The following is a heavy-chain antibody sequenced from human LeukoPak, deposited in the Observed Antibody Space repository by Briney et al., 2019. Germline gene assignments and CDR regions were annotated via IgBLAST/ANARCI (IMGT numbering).Heavy chain of an antibody. D-gene: IGHD3-10*01. V-gene: IGHV4-39*01. J-gene: IGHJ5*02. CDR3: ASALWFGELELDP. CDR1: GGSIGSSSYF. CDR2: IYYRGST. Sequence: PSETLSLTCTVSGGSIGSSSYFWGWIRQPPGKGLEWIGSIYYRGSTYYNPSLKSRVTISVDMSKNQFSMKLSSVTAADTAVYYCASALWFGELELDPWGQGTLVTVSS.